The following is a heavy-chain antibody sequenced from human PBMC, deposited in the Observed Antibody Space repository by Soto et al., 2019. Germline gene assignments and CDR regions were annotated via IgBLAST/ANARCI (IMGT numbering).Heavy chain of an antibody. Sequence: QPGGSLRLSCAASGFTFSSYDMHWVRQPTGKGLEWVSAIGTAGDTYYAGSVKGRFTISRENAKNSLYLQMNSLRAEDTAVYYCAKEMVYASYMDVWGKGTTVTVSS. CDR3: AKEMVYASYMDV. V-gene: IGHV3-13*01. J-gene: IGHJ6*03. CDR2: IGTAGDT. CDR1: GFTFSSYD. D-gene: IGHD2-8*01.